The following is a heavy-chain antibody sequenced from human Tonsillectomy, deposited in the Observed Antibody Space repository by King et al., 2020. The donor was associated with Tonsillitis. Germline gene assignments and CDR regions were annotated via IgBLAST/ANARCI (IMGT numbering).Heavy chain of an antibody. V-gene: IGHV3-33*01. Sequence: VQLVESGGGVVQPGRSLRLSCAASGFTFSSYGMHWVRQAPGKGLEWVAVIWYDGSNKYYADCVKGRFTISRDNSKNTLYLQMNSLRAEDTAVYYCAGVTGAWGSWYYYYGMDVWGQGTTVTVSS. CDR3: AGVTGAWGSWYYYYGMDV. CDR2: IWYDGSNK. CDR1: GFTFSSYG. J-gene: IGHJ6*02. D-gene: IGHD7-27*01.